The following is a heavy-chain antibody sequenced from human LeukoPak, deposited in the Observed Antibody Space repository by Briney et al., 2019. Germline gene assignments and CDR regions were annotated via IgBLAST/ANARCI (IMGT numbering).Heavy chain of an antibody. CDR2: INPNSGGT. D-gene: IGHD6-19*01. V-gene: IGHV1-2*02. J-gene: IGHJ5*02. CDR1: GYTFTGYY. CDR3: ARTIIAVAGNNWFDP. Sequence: ASVKVSCKASGYTFTGYYMHWVRQAPGQGLEWMGWINPNSGGTNYAQKFRGRVTMTRDTSISTAYMELSRLRSDDTAVYYCARTIIAVAGNNWFDPWGQGALVTVSS.